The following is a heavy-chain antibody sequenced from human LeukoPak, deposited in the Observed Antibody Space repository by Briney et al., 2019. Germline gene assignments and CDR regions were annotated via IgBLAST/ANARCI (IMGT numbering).Heavy chain of an antibody. CDR2: ISAYNGNT. J-gene: IGHJ4*02. CDR1: GYTFTSYG. D-gene: IGHD3-22*01. Sequence: ASVKVSCKASGYTFTSYGISWVRQAPGQGLEWMGWISAYNGNTNYAQKLQGRLNMTTDTSTSTAYMELRSLRSDDTAVYYCARGGSSGYYATIPVYWGQGPLVTVSS. V-gene: IGHV1-18*01. CDR3: ARGGSSGYYATIPVY.